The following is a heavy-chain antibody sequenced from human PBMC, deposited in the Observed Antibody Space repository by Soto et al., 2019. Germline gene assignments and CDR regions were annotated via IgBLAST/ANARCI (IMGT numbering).Heavy chain of an antibody. J-gene: IGHJ4*02. Sequence: EVQLVESGGGLVQPGGSLRLSCAASGFTFSSYWMSWVRQAPGKGLEWVANIKQDGSEKYYVDSVKGRFTISRDNAKNSLYLQMNSLRAEDTAVYYCARDQVDSSSFYYFDYWGQGTLDTVSS. CDR2: IKQDGSEK. D-gene: IGHD6-13*01. CDR3: ARDQVDSSSFYYFDY. V-gene: IGHV3-7*05. CDR1: GFTFSSYW.